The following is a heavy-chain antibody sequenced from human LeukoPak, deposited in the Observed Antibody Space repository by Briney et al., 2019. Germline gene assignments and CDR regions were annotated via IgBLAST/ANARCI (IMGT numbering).Heavy chain of an antibody. CDR1: GGSISSYY. J-gene: IGHJ4*02. D-gene: IGHD3-22*01. CDR3: ARWQRGAYYYDSSAPFDY. Sequence: SETLSLTCTVSGGSISSYYWSWFRQPPGKGLEWIGYIYYSGSTNYNPSLKSRVTISVDTSKNQFSLKLSSVTAADTAVYYCARWQRGAYYYDSSAPFDYWGQGTLVTVSS. V-gene: IGHV4-59*01. CDR2: IYYSGST.